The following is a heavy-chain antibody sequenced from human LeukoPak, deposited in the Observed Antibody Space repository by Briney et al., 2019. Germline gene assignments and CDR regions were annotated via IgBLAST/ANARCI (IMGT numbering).Heavy chain of an antibody. V-gene: IGHV4-34*01. CDR2: INHSGST. J-gene: IGHJ5*02. D-gene: IGHD3-22*01. CDR3: ARSRPGYYDSSPLWFDP. Sequence: SETLSLTCAVYGGSFSGYYWSWIRQPPGKGLEWIGEINHSGSTNYNPSLKSRVTISVDTSKNQFSLKLSSVTAADTAVYYCARSRPGYYDSSPLWFDPWGQGTLVTVSS. CDR1: GGSFSGYY.